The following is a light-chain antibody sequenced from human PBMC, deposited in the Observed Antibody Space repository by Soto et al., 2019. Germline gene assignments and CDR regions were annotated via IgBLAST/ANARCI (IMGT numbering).Light chain of an antibody. CDR1: SSNIGADYN. CDR2: GNS. V-gene: IGLV1-40*01. Sequence: QSVLTQPPSVSGALGQRVTISCTGSSSNIGADYNVHWYQQLPGTAPKLLIYGNSNRPSGVPDRFSGSKSGTSASLAITGLEAEDEADYYCQSYDSSLSGWVFGGGTKLTVL. J-gene: IGLJ3*02. CDR3: QSYDSSLSGWV.